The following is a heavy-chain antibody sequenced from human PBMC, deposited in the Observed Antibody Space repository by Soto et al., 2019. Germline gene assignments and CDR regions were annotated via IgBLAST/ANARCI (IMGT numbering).Heavy chain of an antibody. J-gene: IGHJ6*02. Sequence: QVQLQQWGAGLLKPSETLSLTCAVYGGSFSGYYWSWIRQPPGKGLAWIGEINHSGSTNYNPSLKSRVIISIDTAKNQFSLKLSSVTAADTAVYYWARSHGWTIFGVGLYGMDVWGQGTTVTVSS. D-gene: IGHD3-3*01. CDR2: INHSGST. CDR3: ARSHGWTIFGVGLYGMDV. CDR1: GGSFSGYY. V-gene: IGHV4-34*01.